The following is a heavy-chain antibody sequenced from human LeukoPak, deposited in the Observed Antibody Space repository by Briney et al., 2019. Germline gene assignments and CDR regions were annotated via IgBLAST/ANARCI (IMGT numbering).Heavy chain of an antibody. J-gene: IGHJ3*02. D-gene: IGHD4-17*01. CDR3: ARDPEDGNDAFDI. CDR2: IYYSGST. CDR1: GGSISSGDYY. V-gene: IGHV4-30-4*01. Sequence: SETLSLTCTVSGGSISSGDYYWSWIRQPPGKGLEWIGYIYYSGSTYYNPSLKSRVTISVDTSKNQFSLKLSSVTAADTAVYYCARDPEDGNDAFDIWGQGTMVTVSS.